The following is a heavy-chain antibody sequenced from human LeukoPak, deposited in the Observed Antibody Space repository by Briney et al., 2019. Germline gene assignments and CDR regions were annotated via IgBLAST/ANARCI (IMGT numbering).Heavy chain of an antibody. CDR3: ARGRRDYNYEDYFDY. J-gene: IGHJ4*02. V-gene: IGHV4-4*07. CDR2: IYTSGST. D-gene: IGHD1-20*01. Sequence: SKTLSLTCTVSGGSISSYYWSWIRQPAGKGLEWIGRIYTSGSTNYNPSLKSRVTMSVDTSKNQFSLKLSSVTAADTAVYYCARGRRDYNYEDYFDYWGQGTLVTVSS. CDR1: GGSISSYY.